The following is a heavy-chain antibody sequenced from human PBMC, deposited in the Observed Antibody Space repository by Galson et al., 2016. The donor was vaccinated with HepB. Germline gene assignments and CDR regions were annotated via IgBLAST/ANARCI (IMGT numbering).Heavy chain of an antibody. CDR2: IYHTGST. V-gene: IGHV4-31*03. Sequence: NLSLTCTVSGDPMTRGDYYWNWIRQYPEKGLEWIGYIYHTGSTHYNPSLKSRITISVDTSKNQFSLKLTSVTAADTAVYFCARRDLMRPHVFDFWGQGTMVTGSS. J-gene: IGHJ3*01. CDR1: GDPMTRGDYY. CDR3: ARRDLMRPHVFDF. D-gene: IGHD5-24*01.